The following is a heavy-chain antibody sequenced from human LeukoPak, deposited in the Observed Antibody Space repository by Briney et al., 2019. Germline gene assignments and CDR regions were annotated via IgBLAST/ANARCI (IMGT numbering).Heavy chain of an antibody. CDR1: GGSFSGYS. J-gene: IGHJ4*02. CDR3: ARRLGGNPFDY. CDR2: INHSGST. D-gene: IGHD4-23*01. V-gene: IGHV4-34*01. Sequence: SETLSLTCAVYGGSFSGYSWSWIRQPPGKGLEWIGEINHSGSTNYNPSLKSRVTISVDTSKNQFSLKLSSVTAADTAVYYCARRLGGNPFDYWGQGTLVTVSS.